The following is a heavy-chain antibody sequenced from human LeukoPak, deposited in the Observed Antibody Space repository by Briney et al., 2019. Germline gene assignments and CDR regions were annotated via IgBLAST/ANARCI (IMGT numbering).Heavy chain of an antibody. D-gene: IGHD3-10*01. Sequence: PGGSLRLSCAASGFTFSSYAMHWVRQAPGKGLEWVAVISYDGSNKYYADSVKGRFTISRDNAKNSLYLQMNSLRAEDTAVYYCARDLRGGMTYYYGSGSYYTFDYWGQGTLVTVSS. CDR1: GFTFSSYA. CDR3: ARDLRGGMTYYYGSGSYYTFDY. CDR2: ISYDGSNK. V-gene: IGHV3-30-3*01. J-gene: IGHJ4*02.